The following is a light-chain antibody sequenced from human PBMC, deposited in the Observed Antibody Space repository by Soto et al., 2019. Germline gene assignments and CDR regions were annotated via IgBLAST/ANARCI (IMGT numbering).Light chain of an antibody. CDR2: AAS. CDR3: QQYNSWTLIS. CDR1: QSISGN. J-gene: IGKJ5*01. V-gene: IGKV3-15*01. Sequence: ELMMTQSPATLSVSPGERATLSCRASQSISGNIAWYQQKPGQAPRLLIYAASIRASGIPARFSGTGFGRVFTLSISSLQSEDSAVYYCQQYNSWTLISFGQGTRLEIK.